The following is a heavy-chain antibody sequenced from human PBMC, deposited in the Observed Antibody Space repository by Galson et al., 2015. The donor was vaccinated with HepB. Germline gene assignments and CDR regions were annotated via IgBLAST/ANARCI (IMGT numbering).Heavy chain of an antibody. D-gene: IGHD2-15*01. Sequence: SVKVSCKASGGTFSSYAISWVRQAPGQGLEWMGGIIPIFGTANYAQKFQGRVTITADESTSTAYMELSSLRSEDTAVYYCARVVTGDIVVVVAAIGWFDPWGQGTLVTVSS. CDR2: IIPIFGTA. V-gene: IGHV1-69*13. CDR3: ARVVTGDIVVVVAAIGWFDP. J-gene: IGHJ5*02. CDR1: GGTFSSYA.